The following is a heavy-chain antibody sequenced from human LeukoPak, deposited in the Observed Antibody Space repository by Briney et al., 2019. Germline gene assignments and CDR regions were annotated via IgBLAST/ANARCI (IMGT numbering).Heavy chain of an antibody. D-gene: IGHD3-10*01. V-gene: IGHV5-51*01. CDR1: GYSFTNYW. CDR3: ARHAGLSREFWFVP. J-gene: IGHJ5*02. CDR2: IYPLDSDT. Sequence: GESLKISCKGSGYSFTNYWIAWVRQMPGKGLEWMGIIYPLDSDTTYSPSFQGQVTISADKSMSTAYLQWNSLKASDTAIYYCARHAGLSREFWFVPWGQGTQVTVSS.